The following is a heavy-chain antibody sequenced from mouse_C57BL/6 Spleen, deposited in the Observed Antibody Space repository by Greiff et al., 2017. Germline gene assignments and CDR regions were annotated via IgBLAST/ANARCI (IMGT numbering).Heavy chain of an antibody. D-gene: IGHD1-1*01. CDR1: GYAFSSYW. Sequence: VHLVESGAELVKPGASVKISCKASGYAFSSYWMNWVKQRPGKGLEWIGQIYPGDGDTNYNGKFKGKATLTADKSSSTAYMQLSSLTSEDSAVYFCARSFITTVVAGFDYWGQGTTLTVSS. CDR2: IYPGDGDT. CDR3: ARSFITTVVAGFDY. V-gene: IGHV1-80*01. J-gene: IGHJ2*01.